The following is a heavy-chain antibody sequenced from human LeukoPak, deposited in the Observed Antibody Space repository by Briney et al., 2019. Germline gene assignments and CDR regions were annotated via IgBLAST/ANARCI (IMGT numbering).Heavy chain of an antibody. CDR1: GFTFNSYN. D-gene: IGHD1-26*01. J-gene: IGHJ5*02. CDR3: ARDLLPLGGTLGNWFDP. Sequence: PGGSLRLACVASGFTFNSYNISWVRQAPGKGLEWVATISGSGGRTFHADSVKGRFTISRDNSMNTLFLQMNSLRVDDTAVYYCARDLLPLGGTLGNWFDPWGQGTLVTVSS. CDR2: ISGSGGRT. V-gene: IGHV3-23*01.